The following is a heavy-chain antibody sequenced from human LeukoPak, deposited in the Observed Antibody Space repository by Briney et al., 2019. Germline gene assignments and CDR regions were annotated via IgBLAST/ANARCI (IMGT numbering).Heavy chain of an antibody. CDR1: GDSVSSNSAA. V-gene: IGHV6-1*01. J-gene: IGHJ4*02. Sequence: QTLSLTCAISGDSVSSNSAAWNWIRQSPSRGLEWLGRTYYRSKWYNGYAVSVKSRITIKPDTSKNQFSLQLNSVTPDDAAVYYCARVVGREVDYWGQGTLVTVSS. CDR2: TYYRSKWYN. D-gene: IGHD1-26*01. CDR3: ARVVGREVDY.